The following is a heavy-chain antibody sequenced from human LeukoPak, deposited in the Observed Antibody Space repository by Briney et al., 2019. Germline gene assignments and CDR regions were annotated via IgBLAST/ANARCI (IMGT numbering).Heavy chain of an antibody. V-gene: IGHV4-39*07. CDR1: GGSISSSSYY. CDR2: IYYSGST. Sequence: SETLSLTCTVSGGSISSSSYYWGWIRQPPGKGLEWIGSIYYSGSTYYNPSLKSRVTISVDTSKNQFSLKLSSVTAADTAVYYCARGLTYDFWSGPTAFDYWGQGTLVTVSS. CDR3: ARGLTYDFWSGPTAFDY. J-gene: IGHJ4*02. D-gene: IGHD3-3*01.